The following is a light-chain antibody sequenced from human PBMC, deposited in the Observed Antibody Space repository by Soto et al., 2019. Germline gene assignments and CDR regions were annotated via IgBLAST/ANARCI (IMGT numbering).Light chain of an antibody. Sequence: DIQMTESPAPLSASVGERITITCRASQSISSWLAWYQQKPGKAPKLLIYDASSLESGVPSRFSGSGSGTEFTLTISSLQPEDVATYYCQQYNSYSIPFGQGTRLEIK. CDR2: DAS. V-gene: IGKV1-5*01. CDR3: QQYNSYSIP. J-gene: IGKJ5*01. CDR1: QSISSW.